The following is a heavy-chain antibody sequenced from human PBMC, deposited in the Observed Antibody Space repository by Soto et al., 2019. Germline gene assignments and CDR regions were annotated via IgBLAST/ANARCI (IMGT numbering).Heavy chain of an antibody. CDR3: ASFGYGGPDY. D-gene: IGHD5-12*01. CDR2: IYYSGST. Sequence: SETLSLTCTVSGGSISSYYWSWIRQPPGKGLEWIGYIYYSGSTNYNPSLKSRVTISVDTSKNQFSLKLSSVTAADTAVYYCASFGYGGPDYWGQGTLVTVSS. V-gene: IGHV4-59*01. CDR1: GGSISSYY. J-gene: IGHJ4*02.